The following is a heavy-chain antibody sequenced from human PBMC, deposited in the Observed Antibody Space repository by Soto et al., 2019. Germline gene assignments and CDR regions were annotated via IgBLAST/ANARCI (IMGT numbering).Heavy chain of an antibody. J-gene: IGHJ6*02. CDR1: AFTFSSYT. D-gene: IGHD3-22*01. V-gene: IGHV3-21*01. Sequence: PGGSLRLSCAASAFTFSSYTMNWVRQAPGRGLEWVSSIGSSSSYIYYVDSLKGRFTISRDNAKNSLYLEMNSLTAEDTAVYYCARDYYDSSGYPTYGMDVWGQGTTVTVSS. CDR3: ARDYYDSSGYPTYGMDV. CDR2: IGSSSSYI.